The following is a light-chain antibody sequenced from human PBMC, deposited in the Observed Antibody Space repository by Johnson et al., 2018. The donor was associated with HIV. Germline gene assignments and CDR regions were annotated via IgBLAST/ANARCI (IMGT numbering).Light chain of an antibody. CDR2: DNN. CDR1: SSSIGNNY. J-gene: IGLJ1*01. V-gene: IGLV1-51*01. Sequence: QSVLTQPPSVSAAPGQKVTISCSGSSSSIGNNYVSWYQQLPGTVPKLLIYDNNKGPSGIPDRISGSKSGTSATLGITGLQTGDEADYYCGTWDSRLSAGHVFGTGTKVTVL. CDR3: GTWDSRLSAGHV.